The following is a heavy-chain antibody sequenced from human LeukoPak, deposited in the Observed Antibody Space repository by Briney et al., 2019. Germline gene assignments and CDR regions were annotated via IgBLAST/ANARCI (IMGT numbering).Heavy chain of an antibody. J-gene: IGHJ4*02. Sequence: PGGSLRLSCAASGFTFSSYAMHWVRQAPGKGLEWVAVISYDGSNKYYADSVKGRFTISRDNSKNTLYLQMNSLRAEDTAVYYCARGLLLWFGELSGRGGRTGTNFDYWGQGTLVTVSS. D-gene: IGHD3-10*01. CDR3: ARGLLLWFGELSGRGGRTGTNFDY. V-gene: IGHV3-30-3*01. CDR2: ISYDGSNK. CDR1: GFTFSSYA.